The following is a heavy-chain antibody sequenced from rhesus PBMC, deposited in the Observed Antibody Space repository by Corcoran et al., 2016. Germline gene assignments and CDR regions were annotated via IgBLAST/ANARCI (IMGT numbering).Heavy chain of an antibody. D-gene: IGHD6-43*01. CDR2: IFGSIGST. J-gene: IGHJ4*01. Sequence: QVQLQESGPGLVKPSETLSLTCAVSGGSISGGYGWTWIRQPPGQGLEWIGHIFGSIGSTYYNPSLKSRVTISRDTSKNQFSLKLSSVTAADTAVYYCARLAGAAAVFDYWGQGVLVTVSS. V-gene: IGHV4S7*01. CDR3: ARLAGAAAVFDY. CDR1: GGSISGGYG.